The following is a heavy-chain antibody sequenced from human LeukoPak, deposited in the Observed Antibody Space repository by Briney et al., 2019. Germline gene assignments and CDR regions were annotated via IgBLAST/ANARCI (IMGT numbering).Heavy chain of an antibody. V-gene: IGHV4-61*02. J-gene: IGHJ4*02. CDR1: GGSISSGSYY. Sequence: SETLSLTCTVSGGSISSGSYYWSWIRQPAGKGLEWIGRTSASGSHNYNPSLKTRVTMSVDTSKNQFSLKLSSVTAADTALYYCARTDYGSGSYQYFDYWGQGTLVTVSS. CDR3: ARTDYGSGSYQYFDY. CDR2: TSASGSH. D-gene: IGHD3-10*01.